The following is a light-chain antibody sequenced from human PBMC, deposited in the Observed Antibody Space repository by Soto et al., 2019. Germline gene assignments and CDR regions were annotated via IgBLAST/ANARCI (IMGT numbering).Light chain of an antibody. CDR3: QQYGSSGT. V-gene: IGKV3-20*01. Sequence: EIVLTQSPGTLSLSPGERATLSCRASQSVSNNYLAWYQQKPGPAPSLLIYGASNRATGIPYRFSGSGSGADFTLSISRLEPAEFEVYYWQQYGSSGTFGPGTKVEIK. J-gene: IGKJ1*01. CDR1: QSVSNNY. CDR2: GAS.